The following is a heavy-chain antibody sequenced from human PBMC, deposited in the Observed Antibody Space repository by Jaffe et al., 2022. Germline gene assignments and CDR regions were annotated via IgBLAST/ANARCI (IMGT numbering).Heavy chain of an antibody. Sequence: QLQLQESGPGLVKPSETLSLTCTVSGGSISSSSYYWGWIRQPPGKGLEWIGSIYYSGSTYYNPSLKSRVTISVDTSKNQFSLKLSSVTAADTAVYYCARLARITIHLLATRYMDVWGKGTTVTVSS. CDR1: GGSISSSSYY. D-gene: IGHD3-3*01. J-gene: IGHJ6*03. V-gene: IGHV4-39*01. CDR2: IYYSGST. CDR3: ARLARITIHLLATRYMDV.